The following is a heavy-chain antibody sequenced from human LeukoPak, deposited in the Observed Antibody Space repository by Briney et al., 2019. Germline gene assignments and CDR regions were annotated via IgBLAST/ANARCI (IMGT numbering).Heavy chain of an antibody. V-gene: IGHV4-59*01. CDR3: ATGVHGIAAAGDYYFDY. J-gene: IGHJ4*02. D-gene: IGHD6-13*01. CDR2: MYYRGNT. Sequence: PETLSLTCTVSGGSISSYYWSWIRQPPGKGLEWIGYMYYRGNTNYDPSLKSRVTISIDTPNNQFSLKLSSVTAADTAVYYCATGVHGIAAAGDYYFDYWGQGTLVTVSS. CDR1: GGSISSYY.